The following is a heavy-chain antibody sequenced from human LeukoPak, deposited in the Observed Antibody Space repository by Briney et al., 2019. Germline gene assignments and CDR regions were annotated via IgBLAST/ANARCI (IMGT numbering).Heavy chain of an antibody. J-gene: IGHJ5*02. V-gene: IGHV1-2*02. Sequence: ASVKVSCKASGYTFTGYYMNWVRQAPGQGLEWMGWINFDSGFTKYAQKFQGRVTMTRDTSITTVYMDLTRLTSDDTAVYYCARNFDMKGFDPWGQGTLVTVSS. D-gene: IGHD3-9*01. CDR3: ARNFDMKGFDP. CDR2: INFDSGFT. CDR1: GYTFTGYY.